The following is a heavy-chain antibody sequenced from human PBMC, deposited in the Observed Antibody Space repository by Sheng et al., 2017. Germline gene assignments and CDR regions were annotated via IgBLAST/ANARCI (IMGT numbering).Heavy chain of an antibody. J-gene: IGHJ5*02. Sequence: QVRLVQSGSEMKEPGTSVTVSCTASGYSFSNHALSWLRKAPGQGPEWMGGIIPIFRSPNYAQKFQGRVTISADESTSTAYMEMRSLRSEDTAIYYCARDIANGKFDPWGQGTQVIVSS. V-gene: IGHV1-69*13. D-gene: IGHD2-8*01. CDR2: IIPIFRSP. CDR3: ARDIANGKFDP. CDR1: GYSFSNHA.